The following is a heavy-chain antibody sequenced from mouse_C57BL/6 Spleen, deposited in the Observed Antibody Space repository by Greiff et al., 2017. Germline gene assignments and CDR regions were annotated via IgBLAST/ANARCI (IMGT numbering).Heavy chain of an antibody. CDR2: IHPSDSDT. CDR1: GYTFTSYW. V-gene: IGHV1-74*01. CDR3: ATDSSGYVDWYFDV. J-gene: IGHJ1*03. D-gene: IGHD3-2*02. Sequence: QVQLQQPGAELVKPGASVKVSCKASGYTFTSYWMHWVKQRPGQGLEWIGRIHPSDSDTNYNQKFKGKATLTVDKSSSTAYMQLSSLTSEDSAVYYCATDSSGYVDWYFDVWGTGTTVTVSS.